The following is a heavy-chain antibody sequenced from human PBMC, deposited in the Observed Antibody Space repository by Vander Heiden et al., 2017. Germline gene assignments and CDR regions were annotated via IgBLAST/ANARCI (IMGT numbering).Heavy chain of an antibody. D-gene: IGHD3-22*01. CDR3: ARDTPSRIGMIVVGAFGS. V-gene: IGHV1-46*01. CDR2: INPSGGST. Sequence: QVQLVQSGAEVKKPGASVKVSCKASGYTFTSSYMHWVRQAPGQGLEWMGIINPSGGSTSYAQKFQGRVTMTRDTSTSTVYMELSSLRSEDTAVYYCARDTPSRIGMIVVGAFGSWGQGTLVTVSS. CDR1: GYTFTSSY. J-gene: IGHJ5*02.